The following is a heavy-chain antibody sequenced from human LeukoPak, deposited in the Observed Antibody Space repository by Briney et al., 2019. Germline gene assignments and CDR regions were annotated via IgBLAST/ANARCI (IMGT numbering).Heavy chain of an antibody. CDR2: ISGSGGST. CDR1: GFTFSSYA. CDR3: AREITIFGVVIQRYDAFDI. D-gene: IGHD3-3*01. J-gene: IGHJ3*02. V-gene: IGHV3-23*01. Sequence: PGGSLRLSCAASGFTFSSYAMSWVRQAPGKGLEWVSAISGSGGSTYYADSVKGRFTISRDNSKNTLFLQMNSLRPEDTALYYCAREITIFGVVIQRYDAFDIWGQGTMVTVSS.